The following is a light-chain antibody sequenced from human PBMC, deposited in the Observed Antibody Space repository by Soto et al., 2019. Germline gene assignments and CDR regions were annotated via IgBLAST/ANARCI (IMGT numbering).Light chain of an antibody. CDR2: GAS. Sequence: IALTQSPGTLSLSPGERVTLSCRASQSVSSSSLAWYQQKPGQAPRLLIYGASSRATGIPDRFSGSGSGTDFTLTISRMEPEDFAVYFCQQYGSAPRTFGQGTKVDIK. CDR1: QSVSSSS. J-gene: IGKJ1*01. CDR3: QQYGSAPRT. V-gene: IGKV3-20*01.